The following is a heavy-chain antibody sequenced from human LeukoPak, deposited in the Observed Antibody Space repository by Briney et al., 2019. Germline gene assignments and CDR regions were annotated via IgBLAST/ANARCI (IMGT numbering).Heavy chain of an antibody. D-gene: IGHD3-3*01. Sequence: PGGSLRLSCAASGFTFSNAWMSWVRQAPGKGLEWVGRIKSKTDGGTTDYAAPVKGRFTISRDDSKNTLYLQMNSLKTEDTAVYYCTTLDFWSGYYRYYYYTDVWGKGTTVTVSS. J-gene: IGHJ6*03. CDR3: TTLDFWSGYYRYYYYTDV. CDR2: IKSKTDGGTT. V-gene: IGHV3-15*01. CDR1: GFTFSNAW.